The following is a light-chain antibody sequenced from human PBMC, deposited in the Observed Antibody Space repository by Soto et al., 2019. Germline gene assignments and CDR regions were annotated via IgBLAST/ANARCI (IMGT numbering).Light chain of an antibody. Sequence: IVLTQSPATLSLSPGERATLSCRASQSISYNLAWYQQKLGQAPRLLIYDASNRATGVPARFSGSGSGTDFTLSISSLEPEDFAGYYCQQRGDWPLYTFGQGSRLEIK. J-gene: IGKJ2*01. V-gene: IGKV3-11*01. CDR2: DAS. CDR1: QSISYN. CDR3: QQRGDWPLYT.